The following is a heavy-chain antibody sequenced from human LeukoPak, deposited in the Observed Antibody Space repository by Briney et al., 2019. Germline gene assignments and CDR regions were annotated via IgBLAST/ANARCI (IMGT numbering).Heavy chain of an antibody. Sequence: GGSLRLSCAASGFTFSSYGMHWVRQAPGKGLEWVAVISYDGSNKHYADSVKGRFTISRDNSKNTLYLQMNSLRAEDTAVYYCAKDQKHYGSGSPLDYWGQGTLVTVSS. V-gene: IGHV3-30*18. D-gene: IGHD3-10*01. CDR1: GFTFSSYG. J-gene: IGHJ4*02. CDR3: AKDQKHYGSGSPLDY. CDR2: ISYDGSNK.